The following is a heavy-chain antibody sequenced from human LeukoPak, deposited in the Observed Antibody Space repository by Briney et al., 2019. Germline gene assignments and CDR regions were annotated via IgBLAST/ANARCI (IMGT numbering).Heavy chain of an antibody. J-gene: IGHJ4*02. CDR1: GFTFSSYS. D-gene: IGHD4-17*01. CDR2: ISSSSSTI. Sequence: GGSLRLSCAASGFTFSSYSMNWVRQAPRKGLEWVSYISSSSSTIYYADSVKGRFTISRDNAKNSLYLQMNSLRDEDTGVYYCARDMSDYGDYVQGCWGQGTLVTVSS. V-gene: IGHV3-48*02. CDR3: ARDMSDYGDYVQGC.